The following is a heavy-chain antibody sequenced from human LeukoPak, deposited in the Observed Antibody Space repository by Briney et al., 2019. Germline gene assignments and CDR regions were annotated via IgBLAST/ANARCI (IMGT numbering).Heavy chain of an antibody. J-gene: IGHJ4*02. D-gene: IGHD6-19*01. CDR2: IYSGGTT. CDR1: GFTVSSNY. V-gene: IGHV3-66*01. Sequence: GGSLRLSCAASGFTVSSNYMSWVRQAPGKGLEWVSLIYSGGTTYYADSVRGRFTISRDNSRNTLYLQMNSLGAEDTAIYCCARGLTPQWLPFYFHFWGQGTLVTVSS. CDR3: ARGLTPQWLPFYFHF.